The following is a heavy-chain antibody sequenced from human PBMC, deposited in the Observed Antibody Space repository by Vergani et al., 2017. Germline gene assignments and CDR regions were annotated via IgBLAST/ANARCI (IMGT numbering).Heavy chain of an antibody. Sequence: QVQLQESGPGLVKPSQTLSLTCTVSGGSISSGDYYWSWTRQPPGKGLEWIGYIYYSGSTYYNPSLKGRVTISVDTSKNKFSLKLSSVTAADTAVYYCARDSSGAEYSWFDPWGQGTLVTVSS. CDR1: GGSISSGDYY. CDR2: IYYSGST. V-gene: IGHV4-30-4*01. D-gene: IGHD3-22*01. CDR3: ARDSSGAEYSWFDP. J-gene: IGHJ5*02.